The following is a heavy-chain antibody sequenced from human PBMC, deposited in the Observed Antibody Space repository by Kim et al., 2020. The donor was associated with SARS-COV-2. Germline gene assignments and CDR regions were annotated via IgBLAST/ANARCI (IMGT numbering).Heavy chain of an antibody. J-gene: IGHJ4*02. V-gene: IGHV3-23*01. CDR3: AKDHGRGYYYDSSGYQDY. Sequence: KGRFTISRDNSKNTLYLQMNSLRAEDTAVYYCAKDHGRGYYYDSSGYQDYWGQGTLVTVSS. D-gene: IGHD3-22*01.